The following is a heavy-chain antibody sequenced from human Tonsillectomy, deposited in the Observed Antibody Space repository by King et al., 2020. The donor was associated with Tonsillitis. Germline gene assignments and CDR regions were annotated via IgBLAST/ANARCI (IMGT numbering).Heavy chain of an antibody. CDR1: GGSISTYY. CDR2: ISNSGNT. Sequence: VQLQESGPGLVKPSETLSLTCTVSGGSISTYYWSGIRQPPGKGLEWIGYISNSGNTNYNPSLKSRVTISADTSKNQFSLKLSSVTAADTAVYYCARHGAYFDYWGQGPLVTVSP. J-gene: IGHJ4*02. CDR3: ARHGAYFDY. D-gene: IGHD3-16*01. V-gene: IGHV4-59*08.